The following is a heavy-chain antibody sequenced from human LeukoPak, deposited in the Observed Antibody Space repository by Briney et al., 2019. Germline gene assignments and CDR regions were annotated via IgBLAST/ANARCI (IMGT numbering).Heavy chain of an antibody. V-gene: IGHV1-8*03. J-gene: IGHJ3*02. CDR2: MNPNSGNT. CDR3: ARWASSSQLLVGDAFDI. D-gene: IGHD6-19*01. CDR1: GYTFTSYD. Sequence: ASVKVSCKASGYTFTSYDINWVRQATGQGLEWMGWMNPNSGNTGYAQKFQGRVTITRNTSISTAYMELSSLRSEDTAVYYCARWASSSQLLVGDAFDIGGQGKMATVSS.